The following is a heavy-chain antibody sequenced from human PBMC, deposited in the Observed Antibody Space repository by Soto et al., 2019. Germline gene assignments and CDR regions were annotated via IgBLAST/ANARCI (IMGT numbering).Heavy chain of an antibody. CDR3: ARTYYHTKGYSLDP. D-gene: IGHD3-10*01. CDR1: CAYIIYHC. J-gene: IGHJ5*02. CDR2: IYLGGSI. Sequence: PLQTHSLPRSVLCAYIIYHCYTCIMQKKEKGLEWIGYIYLGGSINYNPSCKSRVIISVDTSKNQFSVRLSSVTAADTAVYYCARTYYHTKGYSLDPWGMGTLVTVSS. V-gene: IGHV4-59*11.